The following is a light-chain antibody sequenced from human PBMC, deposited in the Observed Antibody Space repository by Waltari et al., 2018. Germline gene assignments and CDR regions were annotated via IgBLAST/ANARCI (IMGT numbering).Light chain of an antibody. CDR3: CSSEGGTSWV. CDR1: DVAYFNL. CDR2: EGN. V-gene: IGLV2-23*01. J-gene: IGLJ3*02. Sequence: QSALTQPASVSGSYGQSITISCGDVAYFNLVSWYQQQPGKAPKVIIYEGNKPPSGLSDRFSGSTSGNTASLTISGLQADDQADYYGCSSEGGTSWVFGGGTKLPVL.